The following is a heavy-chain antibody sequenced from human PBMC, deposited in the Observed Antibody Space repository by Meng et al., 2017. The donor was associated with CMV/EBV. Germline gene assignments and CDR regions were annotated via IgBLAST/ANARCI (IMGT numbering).Heavy chain of an antibody. CDR3: ARVKGHSSGWYFVDY. J-gene: IGHJ4*02. V-gene: IGHV1-8*03. Sequence: ASVKVSCKASGYTFTSYDINWVRQATGQGLEWMGWMNPNSGNTGYAQKFQGRVTITRNTSISTAYMELSSLRSEDPAVYYCARVKGHSSGWYFVDYWGQGTLVTVSS. CDR1: GYTFTSYD. CDR2: MNPNSGNT. D-gene: IGHD6-19*01.